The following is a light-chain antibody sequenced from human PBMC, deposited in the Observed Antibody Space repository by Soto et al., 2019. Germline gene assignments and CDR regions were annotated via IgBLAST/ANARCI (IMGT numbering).Light chain of an antibody. J-gene: IGKJ5*01. CDR3: QQYNDRPPIT. CDR2: DTS. CDR1: ESVSSSY. Sequence: GTLALSPGDRATLSCRASESVSSSYLAWYQQKPGQAPRLLIYDTSTRATGIPARFSGSGSGSEFTLTISGLQSEDFAVYYCQQYNDRPPITFGQGTRLEIK. V-gene: IGKV3-15*01.